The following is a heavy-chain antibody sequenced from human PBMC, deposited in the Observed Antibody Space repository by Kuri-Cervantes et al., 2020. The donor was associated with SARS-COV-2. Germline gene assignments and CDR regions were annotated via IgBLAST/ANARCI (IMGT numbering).Heavy chain of an antibody. V-gene: IGHV3-30*04. J-gene: IGHJ4*02. CDR1: GFSFSNHA. CDR2: ISNNGNNK. Sequence: GESLKISCAASGFSFSNHAIHWVRQAPGKGLAWVAVISNNGNNKYYADSVKGRFTISRDNSKNTLYLQMNSLRAEDTAVYYCARAAVTTGYFDYWGQGTLVTVSS. CDR3: ARAAVTTGYFDY. D-gene: IGHD4-17*01.